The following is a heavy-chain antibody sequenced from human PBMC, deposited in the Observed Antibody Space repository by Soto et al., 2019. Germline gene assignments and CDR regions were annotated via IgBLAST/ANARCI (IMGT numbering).Heavy chain of an antibody. V-gene: IGHV3-30*18. CDR2: ISHAGTTK. Sequence: QVQLVESGGGVVQPGTSLRLSCAASGFTFSSFGMHWVRQAPGKGLEWVAFISHAGTTKYYADSVKGRFTISRDNSNNTLDLQMNSLGIEDTAVXYCAKXESSXLYDSSASKVPDFWGQGNLVTVS. CDR3: AKXESSXLYDSSASKVPDF. J-gene: IGHJ4*02. D-gene: IGHD3-22*01. CDR1: GFTFSSFG.